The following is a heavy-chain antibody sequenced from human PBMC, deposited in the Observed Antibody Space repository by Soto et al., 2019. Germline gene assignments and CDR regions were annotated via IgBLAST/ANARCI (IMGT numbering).Heavy chain of an antibody. V-gene: IGHV4-34*01. Sequence: QVQLQQWGAGLLKPSETLSLTCAVYGGSFSGYYWCWIRQPPGKGLEWIGEINHSGSTNYNPSLKARATISVDPDRYRFSLNLSSVTAADTAVYYCAVSSPLSLRDKAFDIWCQGTMVTVSS. CDR1: GGSFSGYY. CDR3: AVSSPLSLRDKAFDI. CDR2: INHSGST. J-gene: IGHJ3*02.